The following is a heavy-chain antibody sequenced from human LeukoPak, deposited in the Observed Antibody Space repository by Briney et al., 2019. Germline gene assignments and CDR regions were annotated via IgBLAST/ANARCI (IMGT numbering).Heavy chain of an antibody. CDR3: ARVWDGYSGEDY. CDR1: GFTFSNYN. Sequence: PGGSLRLSCAASGFTFSNYNMIWVRQAPGKGLECISYITSSSSTIHYADSVKGRFTISRDNAKKSLYLQMNSLRADDTAVYYFARVWDGYSGEDYWGQGTLVTVSS. D-gene: IGHD5-18*01. V-gene: IGHV3-48*01. CDR2: ITSSSSTI. J-gene: IGHJ4*02.